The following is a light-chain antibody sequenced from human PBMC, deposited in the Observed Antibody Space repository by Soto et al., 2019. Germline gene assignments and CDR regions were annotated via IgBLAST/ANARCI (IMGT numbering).Light chain of an antibody. CDR2: SNN. CDR3: AAWDDILNGFYV. J-gene: IGLJ1*01. Sequence: QSVLTQPPSASGTPGQRVTISCSGSSSNIGSNTVNWYQQLPGTAPKLLIYSNNQRPSGVPDRFSGSKSGTSASLAISGLQSEDEADYYCAAWDDILNGFYVFGTGTQLTVL. V-gene: IGLV1-44*01. CDR1: SSNIGSNT.